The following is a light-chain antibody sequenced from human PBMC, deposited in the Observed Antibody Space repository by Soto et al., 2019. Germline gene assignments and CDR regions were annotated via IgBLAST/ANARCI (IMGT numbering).Light chain of an antibody. V-gene: IGLV1-47*02. J-gene: IGLJ3*02. CDR3: AAWDDSLSGVL. Sequence: QSVLTQPPSASGTPGQRITISCSGSSSNLGSNYVFWYQQLPGAAPKLLIYNNNQRPSGVPHRFSGSKSGTSASLAISGLRSEDEADYYCAAWDDSLSGVLFGGGTKLTVL. CDR1: SSNLGSNY. CDR2: NNN.